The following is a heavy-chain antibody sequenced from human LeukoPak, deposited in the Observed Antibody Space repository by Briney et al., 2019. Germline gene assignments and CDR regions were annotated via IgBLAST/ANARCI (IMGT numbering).Heavy chain of an antibody. Sequence: ASVKVSCKASGYTFTTYYMHWVRQAPGQGLEWMGMIYPSGGSTSYAQKFQGRVTMTRDTSTSTVYMELSSLRSEDTAVYYCARGAHIVVVPTPYYFDYWGQGTLVTVSS. V-gene: IGHV1-46*03. J-gene: IGHJ4*02. CDR2: IYPSGGST. D-gene: IGHD2-21*01. CDR1: GYTFTTYY. CDR3: ARGAHIVVVPTPYYFDY.